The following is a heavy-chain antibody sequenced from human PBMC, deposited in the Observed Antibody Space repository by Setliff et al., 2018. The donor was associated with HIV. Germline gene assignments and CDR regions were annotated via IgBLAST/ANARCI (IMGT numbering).Heavy chain of an antibody. CDR2: ISGSGGST. CDR3: ARDSSSWYEFYFDC. Sequence: PGGSLRLSCAASGFTVSSNYMSWVRQAPGKGLEWVSTISGSGGSTYYADSVKGRFTISRDNSKNTLYLQMNSLRAEDTAVYYCARDSSSWYEFYFDCWGQGTLVTVSS. CDR1: GFTVSSNY. J-gene: IGHJ4*02. D-gene: IGHD6-13*01. V-gene: IGHV3-23*01.